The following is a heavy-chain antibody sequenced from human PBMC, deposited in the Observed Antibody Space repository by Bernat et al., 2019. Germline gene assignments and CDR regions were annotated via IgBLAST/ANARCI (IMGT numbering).Heavy chain of an antibody. CDR2: TYYRSKWYN. V-gene: IGHV6-1*01. D-gene: IGHD2-2*01. CDR3: ARYGCTSTSCYDWFDP. Sequence: QVQLQQSGPGLVKPSQTLSLTCAISGDSVSSNSAAWNWIRQSPSRGLEWLGRTYYRSKWYNDYEVSVKSRITLNPETSKNQFSLQLNYVTPEDTAVYYCARYGCTSTSCYDWFDPWGQGTLVTVSS. J-gene: IGHJ5*02. CDR1: GDSVSSNSAA.